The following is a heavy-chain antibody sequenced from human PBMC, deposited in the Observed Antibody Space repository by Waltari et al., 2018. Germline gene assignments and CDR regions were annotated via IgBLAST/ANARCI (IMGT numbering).Heavy chain of an antibody. D-gene: IGHD2-15*01. V-gene: IGHV3-23*01. Sequence: EVQLLESGGGLVQPGGSLRLSCAASGFTFSSYAMSWVRQAPGKGLEWVSAISGSGGSTYYADSVKGRFTISRDNSKNTLYLQMNSLRTEDTAVYYCAKDDSIVVVSLSGYYYYGMDVWGQGTTVTVSS. J-gene: IGHJ6*02. CDR1: GFTFSSYA. CDR3: AKDDSIVVVSLSGYYYYGMDV. CDR2: ISGSGGST.